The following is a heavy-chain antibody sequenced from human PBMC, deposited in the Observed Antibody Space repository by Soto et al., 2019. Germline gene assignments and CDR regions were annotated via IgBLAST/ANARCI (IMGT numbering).Heavy chain of an antibody. Sequence: GGSLRFSCAASGFTFSSCWMSWVRQAPGKGLEWVANIKQDGSEKYYVDSVKGRFTISRDNAKNSLYLQMNSLRAEDTAVYYCARALYDPWGQGTLVTVSS. J-gene: IGHJ5*02. CDR3: ARALYDP. V-gene: IGHV3-7*01. CDR1: GFTFSSCW. D-gene: IGHD3-10*01. CDR2: IKQDGSEK.